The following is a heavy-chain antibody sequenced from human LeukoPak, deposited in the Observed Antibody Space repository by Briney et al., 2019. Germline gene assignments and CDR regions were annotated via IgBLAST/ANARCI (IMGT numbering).Heavy chain of an antibody. Sequence: KTGGSLRLSCAASGFTFSSYSMNWVRQAPGKGLEWVSSISSSSSYIYYADSVKGRFTISRDNAKNSLYLQMNSLRAEDTAVYYCARAQVAYYYDSSGYPRGAFDIWAKGQWSPSLQ. J-gene: IGHJ3*02. CDR1: GFTFSSYS. V-gene: IGHV3-21*01. CDR3: ARAQVAYYYDSSGYPRGAFDI. D-gene: IGHD3-22*01. CDR2: ISSSSSYI.